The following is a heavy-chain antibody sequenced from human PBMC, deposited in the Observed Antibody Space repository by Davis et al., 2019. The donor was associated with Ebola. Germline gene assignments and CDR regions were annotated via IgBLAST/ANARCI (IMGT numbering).Heavy chain of an antibody. J-gene: IGHJ4*02. CDR2: IYSGGST. V-gene: IGHV3-53*04. D-gene: IGHD5-12*01. CDR1: GFTVSSNY. CDR3: ARNSGYDLGYFDY. Sequence: GESLKISCAASGFTVSSNYMSWVRQAPGKGLEWVSVIYSGGSTYYADSVKGRFTISRHNSKNTLYLQMNSLRAEDTAVYYCARNSGYDLGYFDYWGQGTLVTVSS.